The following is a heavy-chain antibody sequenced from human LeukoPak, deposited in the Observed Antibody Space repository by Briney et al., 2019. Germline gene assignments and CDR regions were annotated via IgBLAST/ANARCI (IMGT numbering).Heavy chain of an antibody. V-gene: IGHV4-31*03. D-gene: IGHD4-23*01. CDR2: IYYSGST. J-gene: IGHJ5*01. CDR1: GGSISRGGYF. Sequence: SQTLSLTCTVSGGSISRGGYFWSWIRQHPGKGLEWIGYIYYSGSTYYNPPLRSRVTISVDTSKNQFSLKLTSVTPADTAIYYCARGGTTVATSLGDSWGQGTLVTVSS. CDR3: ARGGTTVATSLGDS.